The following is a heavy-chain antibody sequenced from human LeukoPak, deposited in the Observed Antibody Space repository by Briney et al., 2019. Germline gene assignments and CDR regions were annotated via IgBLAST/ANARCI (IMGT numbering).Heavy chain of an antibody. J-gene: IGHJ4*02. Sequence: PGGSLRLSCAASGFTFSSYGMHWVRQAPGKGLEWVAVIWYDGSNKYYADSVKGRFTISRDNSKNMLYLQMNSLRAEDTAVYYCAKDPQKWESYFDYWGQGTLVTVSS. CDR2: IWYDGSNK. CDR1: GFTFSSYG. V-gene: IGHV3-30*02. D-gene: IGHD1-26*01. CDR3: AKDPQKWESYFDY.